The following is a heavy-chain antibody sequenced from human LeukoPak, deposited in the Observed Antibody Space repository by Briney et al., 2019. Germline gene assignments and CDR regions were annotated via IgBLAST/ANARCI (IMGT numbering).Heavy chain of an antibody. D-gene: IGHD6-19*01. CDR3: ARGKQYSSGWGLIDY. J-gene: IGHJ4*02. V-gene: IGHV3-33*01. CDR2: IWHDGKNK. CDR1: GFTFRSYG. Sequence: PGGSLRLSCAASGFTFRSYGMHWVRQAPGKGLEWVAVIWHDGKNKYYADSVKGRFTISRDNSKNTLYLQMDSLRAEDTAVYYCARGKQYSSGWGLIDYWGQGTLVTVSS.